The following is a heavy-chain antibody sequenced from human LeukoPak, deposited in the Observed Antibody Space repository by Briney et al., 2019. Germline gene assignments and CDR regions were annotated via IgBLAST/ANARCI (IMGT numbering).Heavy chain of an antibody. CDR3: AAYCSSSSCYLTFDY. Sequence: GGSLRLSCAASGFTFSDYYMNWVRQTPGKGLEWVSSISTSGSFLYYADSVKGRFTISRDNAKNSLYLQMNRLSAEDTAVYYCAAYCSSSSCYLTFDYWGQGTLVTVSS. J-gene: IGHJ4*02. CDR1: GFTFSDYY. V-gene: IGHV3-11*04. CDR2: ISTSGSFL. D-gene: IGHD2-2*01.